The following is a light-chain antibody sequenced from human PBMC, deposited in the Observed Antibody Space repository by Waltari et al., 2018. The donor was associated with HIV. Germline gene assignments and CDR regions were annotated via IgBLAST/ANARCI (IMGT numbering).Light chain of an antibody. V-gene: IGLV2-14*03. J-gene: IGLJ2*01. CDR2: DVT. Sequence: QSALTQPASVSGSPGQSITISCTGTSSDIGGSNYVSWYQQHPGKAPKLMIYDVTNRPSVVSNRFSGSKSGNTAALTISGLQAEDEADYYCSSYRSTAVVFGGGTKLTVL. CDR3: SSYRSTAVV. CDR1: SSDIGGSNY.